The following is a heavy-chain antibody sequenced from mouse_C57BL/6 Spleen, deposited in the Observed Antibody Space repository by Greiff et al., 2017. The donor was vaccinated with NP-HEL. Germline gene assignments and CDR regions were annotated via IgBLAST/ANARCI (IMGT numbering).Heavy chain of an antibody. CDR2: IHPNSGST. Sequence: QVQLQQPGAELVKPGASVKLSCKASGYTFTSYWMHWVKQRPGQGLEWIGMIHPNSGSTNYNEKFKSKATLTVDNSSSTAYMQLSSLTSEDSAVYYCARPHWDYFDYWGQGTTLTVSS. CDR3: ARPHWDYFDY. CDR1: GYTFTSYW. D-gene: IGHD4-1*01. J-gene: IGHJ2*01. V-gene: IGHV1-64*01.